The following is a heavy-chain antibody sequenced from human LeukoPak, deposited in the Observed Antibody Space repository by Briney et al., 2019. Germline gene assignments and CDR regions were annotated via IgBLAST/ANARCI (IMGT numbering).Heavy chain of an antibody. CDR1: GFTFSDYT. V-gene: IGHV3-21*01. CDR2: ISSSSSYI. D-gene: IGHD4-17*01. J-gene: IGHJ4*02. Sequence: PGGSLRLSCAASGFTFSDYTMNWVRQAPGKGLEWVSSISSSSSYIYHADSVKGRFTISRDNAKNSLFLQMKSLRAEDTAVYYCARMPHHGDLNYSFDYWGQGTLVTVSS. CDR3: ARMPHHGDLNYSFDY.